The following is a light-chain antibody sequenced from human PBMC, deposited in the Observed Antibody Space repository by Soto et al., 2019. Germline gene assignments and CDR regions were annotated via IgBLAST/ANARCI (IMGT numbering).Light chain of an antibody. CDR2: AAS. V-gene: IGKV1-6*01. CDR1: QGISSY. Sequence: IQMTQSPSSVSASVGDRVTITCRASQGISSYLAWYQQKPGKAPKLLIYAASTLQSGVPSRFSGSGSGTDFTLTISSLQPEDFATYYCLQDYNYPYTFGQGTKVDIK. J-gene: IGKJ2*01. CDR3: LQDYNYPYT.